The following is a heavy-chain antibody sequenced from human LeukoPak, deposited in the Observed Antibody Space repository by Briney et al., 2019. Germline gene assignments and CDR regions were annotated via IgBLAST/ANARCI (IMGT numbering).Heavy chain of an antibody. CDR3: ARRGAGEVVGSKIDFDY. V-gene: IGHV4-34*01. Sequence: SETLSLTCAVYGGSFSGYYWSWIRQPPGKGLEWIGEINHSGSTNYNPSLKSRVTISVDTSKNQFSLKLSSVTAADTAVYYCARRGAGEVVGSKIDFDYWGQGTLVTVSS. J-gene: IGHJ4*02. D-gene: IGHD3-16*01. CDR1: GGSFSGYY. CDR2: INHSGST.